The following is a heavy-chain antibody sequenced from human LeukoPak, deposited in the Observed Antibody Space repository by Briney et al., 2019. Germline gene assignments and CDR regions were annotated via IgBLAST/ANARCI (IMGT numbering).Heavy chain of an antibody. Sequence: PGGSLRLSCTTSGFSFREYALTWVRQAPGKGLEWVGFIRSKAYGGTTEDAASVKGRFTISRDDSKSVVYLQMNSLKTEDTAMYYCARGPVEGATPKKYYYMDVWGKGTTVTISS. J-gene: IGHJ6*03. V-gene: IGHV3-49*04. CDR2: IRSKAYGGTT. CDR1: GFSFREYA. D-gene: IGHD1-26*01. CDR3: ARGPVEGATPKKYYYMDV.